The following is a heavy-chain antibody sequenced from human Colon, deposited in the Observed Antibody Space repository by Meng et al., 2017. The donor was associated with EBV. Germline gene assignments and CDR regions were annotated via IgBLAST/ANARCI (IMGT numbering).Heavy chain of an antibody. Sequence: QVHLPGAGPGLVKPSVTLSLTCAVSGGSIDSDNWWNWVRQTPGKGLEWIGEISHSGTTNYNPSLKSRVTISIDKSKNQFSLKLTSVTAADTAVYYCARDYYASGFVFDLWGQGTLVTVSS. J-gene: IGHJ5*02. CDR1: GGSIDSDNW. CDR2: ISHSGTT. D-gene: IGHD3-10*01. V-gene: IGHV4-4*02. CDR3: ARDYYASGFVFDL.